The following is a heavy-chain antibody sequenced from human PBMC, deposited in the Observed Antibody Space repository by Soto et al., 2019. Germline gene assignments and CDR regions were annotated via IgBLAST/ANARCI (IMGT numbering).Heavy chain of an antibody. CDR3: ARGYYYASGSYLPLLAKHIQYNWFDP. Sequence: VASVKVSCKASGYTFTSYGISWVRQAPGQGLEWMGWISAYNGNTNYAQKLQGRVTMTTDTSTSTAYMELRSLRSDDTAVYYCARGYYYASGSYLPLLAKHIQYNWFDPWGQGTLVTVSS. V-gene: IGHV1-18*01. CDR2: ISAYNGNT. CDR1: GYTFTSYG. J-gene: IGHJ5*02. D-gene: IGHD3-10*01.